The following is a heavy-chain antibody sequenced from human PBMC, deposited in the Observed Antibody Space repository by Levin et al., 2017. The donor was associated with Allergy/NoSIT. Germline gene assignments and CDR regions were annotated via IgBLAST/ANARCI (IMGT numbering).Heavy chain of an antibody. CDR1: GYTFTSYG. Sequence: GASVKVSCKASGYTFTSYGISWVRQAPGQGLEWMGWISGNNGNRKYVQKLQGRVTMTTDTSTSTAYMELRSLRSDDTAVYYCARRTVTTSDDAFDIWGQGTMVTVSS. CDR2: ISGNNGNR. D-gene: IGHD4-17*01. J-gene: IGHJ3*02. V-gene: IGHV1-18*01. CDR3: ARRTVTTSDDAFDI.